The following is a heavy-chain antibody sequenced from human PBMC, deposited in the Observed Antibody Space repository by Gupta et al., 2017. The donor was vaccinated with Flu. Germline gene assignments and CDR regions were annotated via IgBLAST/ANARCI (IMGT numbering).Heavy chain of an antibody. CDR3: ASCSGSSCYRSDY. CDR2: IKQDGSEK. D-gene: IGHD2-15*01. J-gene: IGHJ4*02. Sequence: RQAPGKGLEWVAKIKQDGSEKNYVDSAKGRVNISRDNAKNSLYLQMNGLRAEDTAVYYCASCSGSSCYRSDYWGQGTLVTVSA. V-gene: IGHV3-7*01.